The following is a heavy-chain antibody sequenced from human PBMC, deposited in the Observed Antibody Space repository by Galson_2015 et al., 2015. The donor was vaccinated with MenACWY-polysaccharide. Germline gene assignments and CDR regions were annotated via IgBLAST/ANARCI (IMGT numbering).Heavy chain of an antibody. V-gene: IGHV3-74*03. D-gene: IGHD2-15*01. J-gene: IGHJ3*01. CDR1: GFSISTYW. CDR3: AGGFCSGGTCLRWDDAFDF. Sequence: SLRLSCAASGFSISTYWMHWVRQVPGKGLMWVSRINSDGSSATYADSVRGRLTFSRDNAKNTVYLQLNSLRVEDTAVYYCAGGFCSGGTCLRWDDAFDFRGQGTMVIVSS. CDR2: INSDGSSA.